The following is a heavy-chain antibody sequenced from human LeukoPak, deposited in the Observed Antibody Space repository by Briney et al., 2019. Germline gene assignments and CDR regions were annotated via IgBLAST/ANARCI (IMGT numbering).Heavy chain of an antibody. J-gene: IGHJ6*03. V-gene: IGHV4-59*01. CDR1: GGSISSYY. Sequence: TSETLSLTCTVSGGSISSYYWSWIRQPPGKGLEWIGYIHYSGSTNYNPSLKSRVTISVDTSKNQFSLKLSSVTAADTAVYYCAGGYNYSYYYYMDVWGKGTTVTVSS. D-gene: IGHD1-1*01. CDR2: IHYSGST. CDR3: AGGYNYSYYYYMDV.